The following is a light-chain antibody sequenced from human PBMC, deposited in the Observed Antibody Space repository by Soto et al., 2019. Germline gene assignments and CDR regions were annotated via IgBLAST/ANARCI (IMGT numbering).Light chain of an antibody. CDR2: GAS. CDR1: QSVSSN. J-gene: IGKJ4*01. Sequence: EIVMTQSPATLSVSPGERVTLSCRASQSVSSNLAWYQQKPGQAPRLLIYGASSKASGIPARFSGSGSETDFTLTISSLQSEDFAVYYCQQYHKWSFTFGGATTVEIK. V-gene: IGKV3-15*01. CDR3: QQYHKWSFT.